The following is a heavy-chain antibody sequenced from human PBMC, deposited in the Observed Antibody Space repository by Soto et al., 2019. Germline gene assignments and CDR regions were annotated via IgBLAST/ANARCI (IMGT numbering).Heavy chain of an antibody. J-gene: IGHJ4*02. CDR1: GDSVSSPYY. D-gene: IGHD6-19*01. Sequence: QVQLQESGPGLVKPSGTLSLTCAVSGDSVSSPYYWCWVRQPPGKGLEWIGEVFHTGTTSYNPSLRRRVTISMDKSINLFSLDLGSVAAADTAVYYCARSAGWYAVHSWGPGTLVIVSS. CDR3: ARSAGWYAVHS. CDR2: VFHTGTT. V-gene: IGHV4-4*02.